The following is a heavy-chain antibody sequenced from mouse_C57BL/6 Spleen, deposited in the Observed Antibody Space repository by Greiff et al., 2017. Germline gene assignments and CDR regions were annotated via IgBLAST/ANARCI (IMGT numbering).Heavy chain of an antibody. V-gene: IGHV5-16*01. CDR3: ARDRDDYDQGYFDY. J-gene: IGHJ2*01. D-gene: IGHD2-4*01. CDR1: GFTFSDYY. CDR2: INYDGSST. Sequence: EVKLVESEGGLVQPGSSMKLSCTASGFTFSDYYMAWVRQVPEKGLEWVANINYDGSSTYYLDSLKSRFIISRDNAKNILYLQMSSLKSEDTATYYCARDRDDYDQGYFDYWGQGTTLTVSS.